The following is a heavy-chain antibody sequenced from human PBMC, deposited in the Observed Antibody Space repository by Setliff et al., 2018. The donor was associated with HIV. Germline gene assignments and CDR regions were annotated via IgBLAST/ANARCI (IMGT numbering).Heavy chain of an antibody. D-gene: IGHD3-22*01. CDR2: INPNSGGT. V-gene: IGHV1-2*02. CDR1: GYTFTSYG. Sequence: ASVKVSCKASGYTFTSYGISWVRQAPGQGLEWMGWINPNSGGTNYAQKFQGRVTMTRDTSISTAYMELSRLRSDDTAVYYCARVGDRTYFDYWGQGTLVTVSS. J-gene: IGHJ4*02. CDR3: ARVGDRTYFDY.